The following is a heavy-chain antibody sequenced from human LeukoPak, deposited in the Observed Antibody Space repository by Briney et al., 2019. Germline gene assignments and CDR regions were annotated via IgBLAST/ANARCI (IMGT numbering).Heavy chain of an antibody. D-gene: IGHD3-16*02. CDR2: TSDSGSS. CDR3: ARIVRQDGGYLDL. J-gene: IGHJ2*01. Sequence: PSETLSLTCTVSAGSISAYYWTWIRQPPGKGLEWIGYTSDSGSSNYKSSLKSRVSMSVDTSKRQFSLTLTSVTAAVTAVYYCARIVRQDGGYLDLWGRGSLVTVSS. CDR1: AGSISAYY. V-gene: IGHV4-59*08.